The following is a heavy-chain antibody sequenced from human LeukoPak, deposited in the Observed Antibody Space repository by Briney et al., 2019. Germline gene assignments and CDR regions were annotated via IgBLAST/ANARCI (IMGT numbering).Heavy chain of an antibody. D-gene: IGHD5-18*01. CDR3: ARGYSYGYDY. CDR2: INPNSGGT. CDR1: GYTFTGYY. V-gene: IGHV1-2*02. Sequence: ASVKVSCKASGYTFTGYYMYWARQAPGQGLDWMGWINPNSGGTNYAQKFQGRVTVTRDTSISTAYMELSRLRSDDTAVYYCARGYSYGYDYWGQGTLVTVSS. J-gene: IGHJ4*02.